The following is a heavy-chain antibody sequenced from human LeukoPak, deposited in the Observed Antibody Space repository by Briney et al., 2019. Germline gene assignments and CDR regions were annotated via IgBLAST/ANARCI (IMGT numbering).Heavy chain of an antibody. CDR2: IYHSGST. D-gene: IGHD2-2*01. J-gene: IGHJ3*02. CDR1: GGSISSGGYS. V-gene: IGHV4-30-2*01. Sequence: SETLSLTCTVSGGSISSGGYSWSWIRQPPGTGLEWIGYIYHSGSTYYNPSLKSRVTISVDRSKNQFSLKLSSVTAADTAVYYCARAKRGVVPAAIPDAFDIWGQGTMVTVSS. CDR3: ARAKRGVVPAAIPDAFDI.